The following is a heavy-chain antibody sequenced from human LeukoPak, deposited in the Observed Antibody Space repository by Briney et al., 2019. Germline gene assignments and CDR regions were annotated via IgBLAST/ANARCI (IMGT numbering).Heavy chain of an antibody. D-gene: IGHD4-23*01. CDR2: ISSSSSTI. V-gene: IGHV3-48*04. J-gene: IGHJ2*01. CDR3: ARDFPYGGLKGSWYFDL. Sequence: PGGSLRLSCAGSGFNFGEYAMTWFRQAPGKGLEWVSYISSSSSTIYYADSVKGRFTISRDNAKNSLYLQMNSLRAEDTAVYYCARDFPYGGLKGSWYFDLWGRGTLVTVSS. CDR1: GFNFGEYA.